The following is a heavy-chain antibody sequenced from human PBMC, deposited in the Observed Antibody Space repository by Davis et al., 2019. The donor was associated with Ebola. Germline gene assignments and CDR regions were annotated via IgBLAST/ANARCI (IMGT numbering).Heavy chain of an antibody. D-gene: IGHD5-18*01. CDR2: ISGRGGST. V-gene: IGHV3-23*01. CDR1: GFTVSSNY. Sequence: GGSLRLSCAASGFTVSSNYMSWVRQAPGKGLEWVSGISGRGGSTYHADSVKGRFTISRDNSKNTLYLQMNSLRAEDTALYYCAARLTAMVTSYYYGMDVWGQGTTVTVSS. J-gene: IGHJ6*02. CDR3: AARLTAMVTSYYYGMDV.